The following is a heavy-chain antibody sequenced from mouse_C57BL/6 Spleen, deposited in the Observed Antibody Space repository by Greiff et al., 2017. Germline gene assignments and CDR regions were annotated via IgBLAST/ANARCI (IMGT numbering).Heavy chain of an antibody. CDR3: AAFYYDYDFDD. CDR1: GYTFTSYW. Sequence: QVQLQQPGAELVKPGASVKLSCKASGYTFTSYWMHWVKQRPGQGLEWIGMIHPNSGSTNYNEKFKSKATLTVDKSSSTAYMQLSSLTSEDSAVYYCAAFYYDYDFDDWGQGTTLTVSS. J-gene: IGHJ2*01. CDR2: IHPNSGST. D-gene: IGHD2-4*01. V-gene: IGHV1-64*01.